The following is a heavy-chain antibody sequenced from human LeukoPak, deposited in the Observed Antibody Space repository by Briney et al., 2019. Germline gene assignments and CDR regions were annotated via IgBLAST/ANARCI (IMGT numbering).Heavy chain of an antibody. CDR1: GETFSIYY. J-gene: IGHJ4*02. V-gene: IGHV1-46*01. CDR2: INPSGGST. CDR3: ARGGVLRFLEHLDY. Sequence: AASVNVSCKASGETFSIYYMHWVRQAPGQGLEWMGIINPSGGSTTYAQKFQGRVTMTRDTSTSTVYMELSSLRSEDTAVYYCARGGVLRFLEHLDYWGQGTLVTVSS. D-gene: IGHD3-3*01.